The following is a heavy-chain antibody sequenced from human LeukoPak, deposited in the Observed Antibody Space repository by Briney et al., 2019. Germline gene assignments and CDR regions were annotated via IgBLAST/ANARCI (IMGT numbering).Heavy chain of an antibody. CDR3: ASVRIAAAHN. CDR2: IRYDGGNT. J-gene: IGHJ4*02. CDR1: GFIFSNYA. V-gene: IGHV3-30*02. Sequence: PGGSLRLSCAASGFIFSNYAMQWVRQAPGMGLEWVAFIRYDGGNTYYADSVKGRFTISRDNSKNTLYLQMNSLRAEDTAVYYCASVRIAAAHNWGQGTLVTVSS. D-gene: IGHD6-13*01.